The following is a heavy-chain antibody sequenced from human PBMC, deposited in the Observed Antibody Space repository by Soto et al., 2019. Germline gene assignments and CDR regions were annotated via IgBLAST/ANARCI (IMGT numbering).Heavy chain of an antibody. CDR3: AKESKTGPYYYYGMDV. CDR2: ISGSGGST. J-gene: IGHJ6*02. V-gene: IGHV3-23*01. Sequence: GGSLRLSCAASGFTFSSYAMSWVRQAPGKGLEWVSAISGSGGSTYYADSVKGRFTISRDNSKNTLDLQMNSLRAEDTAVYYCAKESKTGPYYYYGMDVWGQGTTVTVSS. CDR1: GFTFSSYA.